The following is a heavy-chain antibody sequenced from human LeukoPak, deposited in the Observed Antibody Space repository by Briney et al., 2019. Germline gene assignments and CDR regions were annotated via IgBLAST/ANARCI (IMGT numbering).Heavy chain of an antibody. D-gene: IGHD3-22*01. V-gene: IGHV3-23*01. CDR1: GFSFSSYT. CDR2: IIGGGDTT. CDR3: AKGLPYESRAYYDPLFDE. J-gene: IGHJ4*02. Sequence: PGGSLRLSCSASGFSFSSYTMTWGRQAPGKGPEWVSIIIGGGDTTFYTDSVKGRFTISRDNSKNTLYLQMNSLRVEDTAVYYCAKGLPYESRAYYDPLFDEWGQGTLVTVSS.